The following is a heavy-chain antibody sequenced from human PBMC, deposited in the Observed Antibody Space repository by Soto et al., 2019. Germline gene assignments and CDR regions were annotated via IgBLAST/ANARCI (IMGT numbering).Heavy chain of an antibody. J-gene: IGHJ4*02. CDR3: ARELVSDYYDSSGYYN. CDR1: GYSFTSYW. Sequence: GESVKISCXGSGYSFTSYWISWVRQMPGKGLEWMGRIDPSDSYTNYSPSFQGHVTISADKSISTAYLQWSSLKASDTAMYYCARELVSDYYDSSGYYNWGQGTLVTVSS. V-gene: IGHV5-10-1*01. D-gene: IGHD3-22*01. CDR2: IDPSDSYT.